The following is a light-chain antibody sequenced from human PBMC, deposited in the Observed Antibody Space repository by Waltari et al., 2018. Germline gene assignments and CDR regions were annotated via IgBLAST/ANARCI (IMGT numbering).Light chain of an antibody. CDR2: AAS. CDR3: QQLNSYPPFT. V-gene: IGKV1-9*01. Sequence: DIQLTQSPSFLSASVGYRVTITCRASQGISSYLAWYQQKPGKAPKLLIYAASTLQSGVPSRFSGSGSGTEFTLTISSLQPEDFATYYCQQLNSYPPFTFGPGTKVDIK. CDR1: QGISSY. J-gene: IGKJ3*01.